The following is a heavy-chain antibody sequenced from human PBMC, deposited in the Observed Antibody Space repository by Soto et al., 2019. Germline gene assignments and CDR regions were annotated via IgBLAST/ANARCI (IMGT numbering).Heavy chain of an antibody. D-gene: IGHD6-13*01. CDR2: ISGSGGST. CDR1: GFTFSSYA. Sequence: GGSLRLSCAASGFTFSSYAMSWVRQAPGKGLEWVSAISGSGGSTYYADSVKGRFTISRDNSKNTLYLQMNSLRAEDTAVYYCAKGFRRPGIAAAGRFRDAFDIWGQGTMVTVSS. CDR3: AKGFRRPGIAAAGRFRDAFDI. J-gene: IGHJ3*02. V-gene: IGHV3-23*01.